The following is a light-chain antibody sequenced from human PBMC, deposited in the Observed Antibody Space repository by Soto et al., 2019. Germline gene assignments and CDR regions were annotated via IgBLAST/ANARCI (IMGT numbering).Light chain of an antibody. CDR3: QKFNSAPLK. CDR1: RDIANY. CDR2: AAS. Sequence: DTQMTQSPSPLSASVGDRVTISCRASRDIANYLAWLQQKPGKAPKLLIYAASTLQSGVPSRFSGNGSGTDFTLTISSLEPEDVATYYCQKFNSAPLKFGGGTKGDIK. J-gene: IGKJ4*02. V-gene: IGKV1-27*01.